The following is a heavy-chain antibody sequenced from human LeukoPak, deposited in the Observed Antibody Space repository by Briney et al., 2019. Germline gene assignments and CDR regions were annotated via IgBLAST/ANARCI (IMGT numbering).Heavy chain of an antibody. CDR2: ISAYNGNT. V-gene: IGHV1-18*01. CDR1: GYTFTSYG. Sequence: ASVKVSCKASGYTFTSYGISWVRQAPGQGLEWMGWISAYNGNTNYAQKFQGRVTMTTDTSTSTAYMELRSLRSDDTAVYYCARDRHRDYGDYVVVYWGQRTLVTVSS. D-gene: IGHD4-17*01. J-gene: IGHJ4*02. CDR3: ARDRHRDYGDYVVVY.